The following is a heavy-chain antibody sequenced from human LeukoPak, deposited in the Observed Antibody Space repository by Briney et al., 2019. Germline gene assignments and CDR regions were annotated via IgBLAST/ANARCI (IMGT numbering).Heavy chain of an antibody. CDR2: IYHSGST. CDR3: ASSGSMIVAAIFDY. V-gene: IGHV4-38-2*02. J-gene: IGHJ4*02. CDR1: GYSISSGYY. D-gene: IGHD3-22*01. Sequence: KPSETLSLTCTVSGYSISSGYYWGWIRQPPGKGLEWIGSIYHSGSTYYNPSLKSRVTISVDTSKNQFSLKLSSVTAADTAVYYCASSGSMIVAAIFDYWGQGTLVTVSS.